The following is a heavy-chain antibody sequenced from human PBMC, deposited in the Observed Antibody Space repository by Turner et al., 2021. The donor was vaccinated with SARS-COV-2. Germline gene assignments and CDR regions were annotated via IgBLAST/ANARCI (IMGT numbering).Heavy chain of an antibody. J-gene: IGHJ3*02. CDR1: GGSISSSSYY. CDR3: ASPWGNSGWFFAYDI. CDR2: IYYSGST. D-gene: IGHD6-19*01. V-gene: IGHV4-39*01. Sequence: QLQLQTSGPGLVKPPETLSLTCTVSGGSISSSSYYWGWIRQPPGKGLEWIGSIYYSGSTYYNPSLKSRVTISVDTSKNHFSLKLNSVTAADTAVYYCASPWGNSGWFFAYDIWGQGTMVTVSS.